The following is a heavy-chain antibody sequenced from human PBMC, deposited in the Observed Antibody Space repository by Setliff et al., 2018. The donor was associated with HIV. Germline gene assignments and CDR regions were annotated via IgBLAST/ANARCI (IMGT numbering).Heavy chain of an antibody. CDR3: ARAGGGATDQAFDI. CDR2: IHPNGGAT. Sequence: ASVKVSCKAFGYTFTSYFLHWVRQAPGQGLEWLGIIHPNGGATNNAQKLQGRITVTTDTSTGTLYMELSTLRSDDSAVYYCARAGGGATDQAFDIWGQGTMVTVSS. J-gene: IGHJ3*02. CDR1: GYTFTSYF. V-gene: IGHV1-46*01. D-gene: IGHD2-2*01.